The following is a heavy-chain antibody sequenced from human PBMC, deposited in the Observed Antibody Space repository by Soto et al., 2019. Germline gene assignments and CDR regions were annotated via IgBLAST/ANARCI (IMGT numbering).Heavy chain of an antibody. D-gene: IGHD2-21*02. V-gene: IGHV4-31*03. CDR2: IYYSGST. J-gene: IGHJ6*02. Sequence: QVQLQESGPGLVKPSQTLSLTCTVSGGSISSGGYYWSWIRQHPGKGLEWIGYIYYSGSTYYNPSRKTRVTISVDTSKNRSSPQRSSVTSPPTALYYCARLCSGDCNTGMDVWAHGTTVTASS. CDR1: GGSISSGGYY. CDR3: ARLCSGDCNTGMDV.